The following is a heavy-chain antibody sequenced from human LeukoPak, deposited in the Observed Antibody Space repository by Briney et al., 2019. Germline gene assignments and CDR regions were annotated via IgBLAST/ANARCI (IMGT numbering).Heavy chain of an antibody. CDR3: ARAAYDSGGYTANHDF. D-gene: IGHD3-22*01. J-gene: IGHJ4*02. V-gene: IGHV3-53*01. CDR2: LYDSGDT. CDR1: GFTFSDYA. Sequence: PGGSLRLSCAASGFTFSDYAMHWVRQAPGKGLEYVSVLYDSGDTYYAESVKGRFTISGDNSKNTVYLQMNSLRVEDTAVYYCARAAYDSGGYTANHDFWGQGTLVTVSS.